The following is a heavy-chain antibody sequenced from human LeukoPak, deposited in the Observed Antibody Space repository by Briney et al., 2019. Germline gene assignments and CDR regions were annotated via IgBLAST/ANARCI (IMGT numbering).Heavy chain of an antibody. J-gene: IGHJ4*02. CDR3: ARGPSLVQYYFDY. CDR1: GFTFKSFA. D-gene: IGHD1-1*01. CDR2: ISGSGEST. V-gene: IGHV3-23*01. Sequence: GGSLRLSCAASGFTFKSFAMAWVRQAPGKGLEWVSAISGSGESTHYEDSVKGRFTIVRDNSKNTLYLQMNGLGGEDTAVYYCARGPSLVQYYFDYWGQGTLVTVSS.